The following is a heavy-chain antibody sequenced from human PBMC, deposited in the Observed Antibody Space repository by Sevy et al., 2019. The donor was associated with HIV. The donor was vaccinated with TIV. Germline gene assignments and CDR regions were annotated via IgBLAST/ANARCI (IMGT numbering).Heavy chain of an antibody. J-gene: IGHJ4*02. D-gene: IGHD1-26*01. CDR2: FGIAGDT. Sequence: GGSLRLSCAASGLTFSFYDMHWVRQATGKGLEWVSGFGIAGDTYYAGSVKSRFTISRDNAKNSLYLQMNSLRAGDTAAYYCARKSTSYSLFDYWGQGTLVTFSS. CDR3: ARKSTSYSLFDY. CDR1: GLTFSFYD. V-gene: IGHV3-13*01.